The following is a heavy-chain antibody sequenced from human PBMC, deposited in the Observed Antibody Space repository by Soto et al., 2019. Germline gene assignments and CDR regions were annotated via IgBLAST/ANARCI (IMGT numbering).Heavy chain of an antibody. D-gene: IGHD3-10*01. CDR1: GYTFTGNY. J-gene: IGHJ3*02. Sequence: QVQLVQSGAEVKKPGASVKVSCKASGYTFTGNYIHWVRQAPGQGLEWMGWINPYSGDTNYAQNFQGWVTMTRDTSLSTAYMELGRLRSDDTAMYYCARDVSATITSPHEAFDIWGQGTMVTVSS. CDR2: INPYSGDT. V-gene: IGHV1-2*04. CDR3: ARDVSATITSPHEAFDI.